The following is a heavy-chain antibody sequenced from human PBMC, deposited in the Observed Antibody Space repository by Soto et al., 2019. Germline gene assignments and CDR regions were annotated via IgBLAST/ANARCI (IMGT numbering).Heavy chain of an antibody. CDR3: ARLHCTSPGSLPLDP. D-gene: IGHD2-2*01. V-gene: IGHV4-39*01. Sequence: PSETLSLTCTVSGGSISSYYWGWIRQPPGKGLEWIGSIYYSGTSSYNPSLESRVTMSVDTSKKQLSLRLRSVTATDTAVYYCARLHCTSPGSLPLDPWGDGTLVTVSS. CDR2: IYYSGTS. CDR1: GGSISSYY. J-gene: IGHJ5*02.